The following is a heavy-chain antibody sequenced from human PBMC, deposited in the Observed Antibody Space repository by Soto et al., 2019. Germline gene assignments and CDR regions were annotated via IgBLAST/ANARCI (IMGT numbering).Heavy chain of an antibody. J-gene: IGHJ6*02. D-gene: IGHD4-17*01. CDR2: IFSNDEK. Sequence: QVTLKESGPVLVKPTETLTLTCTVSGISLSNSIVGVSWVRQPPGKALEWLAHIFSNDEKSYSASLKSRLTISKDTSQRPVILTMTNRDPVDTAPYFCARNPNDYAVPHSFYGLDVWGQGNTVTVSS. CDR1: GISLSNSIVG. CDR3: ARNPNDYAVPHSFYGLDV. V-gene: IGHV2-26*01.